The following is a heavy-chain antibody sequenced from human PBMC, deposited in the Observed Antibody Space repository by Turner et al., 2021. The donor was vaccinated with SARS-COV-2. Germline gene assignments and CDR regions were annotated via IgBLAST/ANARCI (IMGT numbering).Heavy chain of an antibody. CDR1: GFTFSTYG. CDR2: IVNDGSQQ. J-gene: IGHJ3*02. Sequence: QVQLVESGGGVVQPGRSLRLSCVVSGFTFSTYGMHWVRQAPGKGLEWVSVIVNDGSQQHYADSVKCRFIISRDNSKNTLFLQMNSLRAEDTALYYCARDDILPHNGLDIWGQGTMVTVSS. D-gene: IGHD3-9*01. V-gene: IGHV3-33*01. CDR3: ARDDILPHNGLDI.